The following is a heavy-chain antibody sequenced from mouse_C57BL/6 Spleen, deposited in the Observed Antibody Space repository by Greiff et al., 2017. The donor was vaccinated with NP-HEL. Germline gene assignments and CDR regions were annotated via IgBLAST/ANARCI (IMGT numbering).Heavy chain of an antibody. CDR1: GYTFTSYW. CDR2: INPSSGYT. Sequence: VQLQQSGAELAKPGASVKLSCKASGYTFTSYWMHWVKQRPGQGLEWIGYINPSSGYTKYNQKFKDKSTLTADKSSSTAYMQLSSLTYEDSAVYYCARARQEIYYDYDGRGLDYWGQCTTLTVSS. V-gene: IGHV1-7*01. J-gene: IGHJ2*01. D-gene: IGHD2-4*01. CDR3: ARARQEIYYDYDGRGLDY.